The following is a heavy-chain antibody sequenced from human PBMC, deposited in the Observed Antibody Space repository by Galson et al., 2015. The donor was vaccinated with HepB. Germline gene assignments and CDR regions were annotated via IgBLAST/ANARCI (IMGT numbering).Heavy chain of an antibody. CDR1: GYTFTSYA. CDR2: INTNTGNP. V-gene: IGHV7-4-1*02. CDR3: ARDLAWTYYYGSGSYYNGDFDY. Sequence: SVKVYCKASGYTFTSYAMNWVRQAPGQGLEWMGWINTNTGNPTYAQGFTGRFVFSLDTSVSTAYLQISSLKAEDTAVYYCARDLAWTYYYGSGSYYNGDFDYWGQGTLVTVSS. D-gene: IGHD3-10*01. J-gene: IGHJ4*02.